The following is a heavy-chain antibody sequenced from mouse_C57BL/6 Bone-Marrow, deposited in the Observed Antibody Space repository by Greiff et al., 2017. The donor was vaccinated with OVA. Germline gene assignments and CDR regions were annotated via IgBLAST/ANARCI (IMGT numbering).Heavy chain of an antibody. Sequence: QVQLQQSGAELARPGASVKLSSKASGYTFTSYGISWVKQRTGQGLEWIGEIYPRSGNTYYNEKFKGKATLTADKSSSTAYMELRSLTSEDSAVYFCARSGSTVVATPGFAYWGQGTLVTVSA. CDR2: IYPRSGNT. V-gene: IGHV1-81*01. CDR1: GYTFTSYG. CDR3: ARSGSTVVATPGFAY. D-gene: IGHD1-1*01. J-gene: IGHJ3*01.